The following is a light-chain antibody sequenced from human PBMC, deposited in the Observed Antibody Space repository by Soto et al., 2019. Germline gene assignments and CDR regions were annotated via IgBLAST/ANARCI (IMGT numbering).Light chain of an antibody. J-gene: IGLJ3*02. CDR3: SSYTSSSSSWV. CDR2: EVS. CDR1: SSDVGGYNY. Sequence: QSALTQPASVSGSPGQSITNSCTGTSSDVGGYNYVSWYQQHPGKAPKLMIYEVSNRPSGVSNRFSGSKSGNTASLTISGLQAEDEADYYCSSYTSSSSSWVFGGGTKLTVL. V-gene: IGLV2-14*01.